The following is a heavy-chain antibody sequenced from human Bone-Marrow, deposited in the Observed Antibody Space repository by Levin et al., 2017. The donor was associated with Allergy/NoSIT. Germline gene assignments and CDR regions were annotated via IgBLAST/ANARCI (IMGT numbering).Heavy chain of an antibody. CDR3: AKVTTVTTNEYGMDV. J-gene: IGHJ6*02. D-gene: IGHD4-17*01. V-gene: IGHV3-30*18. CDR1: GFTFSSYG. CDR2: ISYDGSNK. Sequence: GGSLRLSCAASGFTFSSYGMHWVRQAPGKGLEWVAVISYDGSNKYYADSVKGRFTISRDNSKNTLYLQMNSLRAEDTAVYYCAKVTTVTTNEYGMDVWGQGTTVTVSS.